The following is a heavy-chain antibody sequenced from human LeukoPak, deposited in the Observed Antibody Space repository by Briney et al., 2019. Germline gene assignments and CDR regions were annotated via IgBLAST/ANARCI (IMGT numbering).Heavy chain of an antibody. J-gene: IGHJ3*02. Sequence: SETLSLTCTVSGGSISSYYWSWTRQPPGKGLEWIGYINYSWDTNYNPSLRGRVTISVDTSKNQFSLKLRSVTAADTAVYYCARREAQPMWGQGTMVTVSS. D-gene: IGHD2-2*01. CDR3: ARREAQPM. CDR2: INYSWDT. V-gene: IGHV4-59*08. CDR1: GGSISSYY.